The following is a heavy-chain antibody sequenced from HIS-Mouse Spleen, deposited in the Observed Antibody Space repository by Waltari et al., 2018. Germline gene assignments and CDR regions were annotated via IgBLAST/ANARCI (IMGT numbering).Heavy chain of an antibody. CDR1: GFTFGSYA. Sequence: EVQLLESGGGLVQPGGSLRLSCAASGFTFGSYAITWVRQAPGKGRGWVSAISGSGGSTYYADSVKGRFTISRDNSKNTLYLQMNSLRAEDTAVYYCAKDLWSPSGSYDYWGQGTLVTVSS. CDR2: ISGSGGST. D-gene: IGHD1-26*01. J-gene: IGHJ4*02. CDR3: AKDLWSPSGSYDY. V-gene: IGHV3-23*01.